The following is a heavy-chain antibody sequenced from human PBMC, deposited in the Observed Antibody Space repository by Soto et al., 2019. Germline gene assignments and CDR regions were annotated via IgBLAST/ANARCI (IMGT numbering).Heavy chain of an antibody. Sequence: GXSLILSCAASGFTFSSYWMSCVRQAPWKGLEWVANIKQDGSEKYYVDSVKGRFTISRDNAKNSLYLQMNSLRAEDTTVYYCARDTRGYSYGYPIDYWGQGTLVTVSS. J-gene: IGHJ4*02. CDR1: GFTFSSYW. CDR2: IKQDGSEK. V-gene: IGHV3-7*01. D-gene: IGHD5-18*01. CDR3: ARDTRGYSYGYPIDY.